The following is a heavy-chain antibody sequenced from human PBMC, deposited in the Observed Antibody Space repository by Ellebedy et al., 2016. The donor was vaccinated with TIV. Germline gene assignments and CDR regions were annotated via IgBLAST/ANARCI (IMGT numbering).Heavy chain of an antibody. CDR3: AREAVAGMLYFDS. CDR2: INTYNGNT. V-gene: IGHV1-18*01. J-gene: IGHJ4*02. Sequence: ASVKVSCKGYHYSFDNFAISWVRLAPGQGLEWMGWINTYNGNTTHAQKFQGRVMMTTDTSTSTAYMELRSLRSGDTALYFCAREAVAGMLYFDSWGQGTQVTVSS. D-gene: IGHD6-19*01. CDR1: HYSFDNFA.